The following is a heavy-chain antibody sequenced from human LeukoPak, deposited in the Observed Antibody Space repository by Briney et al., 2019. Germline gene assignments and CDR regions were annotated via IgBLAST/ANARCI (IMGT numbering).Heavy chain of an antibody. CDR2: IYYSGST. J-gene: IGHJ6*03. CDR1: GGSISSSSYY. Sequence: PSETLSLTCTVSGGSISSSSYYWGWIRQPPGKGLEWVGSIYYSGSTYYNPSLKSRVTISVDTSKNQFSLKLSSVTAADTAVYYCARARLAARPKINYYYYYMDVWGKGTTVTVSS. D-gene: IGHD6-6*01. CDR3: ARARLAARPKINYYYYYMDV. V-gene: IGHV4-39*07.